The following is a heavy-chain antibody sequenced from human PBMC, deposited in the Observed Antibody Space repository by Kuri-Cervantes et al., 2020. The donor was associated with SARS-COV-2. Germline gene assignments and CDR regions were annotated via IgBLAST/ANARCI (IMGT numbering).Heavy chain of an antibody. CDR1: GVTFSSYD. D-gene: IGHD6-19*01. J-gene: IGHJ4*02. CDR2: ISYDGSNK. CDR3: ARGGSSGWSQLEY. Sequence: LTPAASGVTFSSYDMHWVRQAPGKGLEWVAVISYDGSNKYYAASVKGRFTISRDNSKNTLYLQMNSLRAEDTAVYYCARGGSSGWSQLEYWGQGTLVTVSS. V-gene: IGHV3-30*04.